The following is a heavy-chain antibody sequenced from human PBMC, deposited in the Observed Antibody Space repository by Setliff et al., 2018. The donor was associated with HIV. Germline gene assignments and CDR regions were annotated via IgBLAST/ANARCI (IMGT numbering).Heavy chain of an antibody. D-gene: IGHD2-2*01. CDR3: ARRAYCSSTTVFDN. Sequence: GGSLRLSCAASGFTFSDYYMSWIRQAPGKGLEWVSYISSSGSTIYYADSVKGRFTISRDTSKNTLYLQMNSLRAEDTAVYYCARRAYCSSTTVFDNWGQGTLVTVSS. CDR1: GFTFSDYY. J-gene: IGHJ4*02. V-gene: IGHV3-11*04. CDR2: ISSSGSTI.